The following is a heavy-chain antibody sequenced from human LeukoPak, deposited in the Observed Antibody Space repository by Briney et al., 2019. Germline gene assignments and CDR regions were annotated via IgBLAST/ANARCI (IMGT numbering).Heavy chain of an antibody. V-gene: IGHV4-34*01. CDR2: INHSGST. CDR1: GGSFSGYY. Sequence: SSETLSLTCAVYGGSFSGYYWSWIRQPPGKGLGWIGEINHSGSTNYNPSLKSRGTISVDTSKNQFSLRLSSMTAADTAVYYCARVTGYMIEDYFDYWGQGTLVTVSS. CDR3: ARVTGYMIEDYFDY. J-gene: IGHJ4*02. D-gene: IGHD3-22*01.